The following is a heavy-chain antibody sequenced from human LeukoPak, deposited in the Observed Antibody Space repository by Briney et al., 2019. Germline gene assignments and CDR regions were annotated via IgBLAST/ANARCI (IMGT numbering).Heavy chain of an antibody. CDR3: AREQGMGRGVIAVKLYYYYGMDV. J-gene: IGHJ6*02. D-gene: IGHD3-10*01. V-gene: IGHV3-21*01. CDR1: GFTFSSYS. CDR2: ISSSSSYI. Sequence: PGGSLRLSCAASGFTFSSYSMNWVRQAPGKGLEWVSSISSSSSYIYYADSVKGRFTISRDNAKNSLYLQMNSLRAEDTAVYYCAREQGMGRGVIAVKLYYYYGMDVWGQGTTVTVSS.